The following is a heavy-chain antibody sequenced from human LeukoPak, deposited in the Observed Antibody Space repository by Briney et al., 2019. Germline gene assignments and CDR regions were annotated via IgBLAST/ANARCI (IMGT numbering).Heavy chain of an antibody. CDR2: INHSGST. Sequence: PSETLSLTCAVYGGSFSGYYWSWIRQPPGKGLEWIGEINHSGSTNYNPSLKSRVTISVDTSKNQFSLKLSSVTAADTAVYYCARGGLGLLKWLVAKPDFDYWGQGTLVTVSS. V-gene: IGHV4-34*01. J-gene: IGHJ4*02. CDR3: ARGGLGLLKWLVAKPDFDY. D-gene: IGHD6-19*01. CDR1: GGSFSGYY.